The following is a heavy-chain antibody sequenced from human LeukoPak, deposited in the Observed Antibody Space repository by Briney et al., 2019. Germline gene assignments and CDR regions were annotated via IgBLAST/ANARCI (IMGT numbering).Heavy chain of an antibody. J-gene: IGHJ4*02. CDR2: IRYDGSNT. V-gene: IGHV3-30*02. CDR1: GFTFSIYG. D-gene: IGHD4-23*01. CDR3: ARDYRATVVTAGPDY. Sequence: GGSLRLSCAASGFTFSIYGMHWVRQAPGKGLQWVAFIRYDGSNTYYADSVEGRFTISRDNSKNILYLQMNSLRVEDTALYYCARDYRATVVTAGPDYWGQGTLVTVSS.